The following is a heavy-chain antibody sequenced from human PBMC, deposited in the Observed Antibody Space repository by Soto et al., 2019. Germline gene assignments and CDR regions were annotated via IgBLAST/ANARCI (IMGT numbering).Heavy chain of an antibody. J-gene: IGHJ4*02. CDR3: ARVDDILTGYYLFDY. CDR2: INPSGGST. D-gene: IGHD3-9*01. Sequence: ASVKVSCTASGYTFTSYYMHWVRQAPGQGLEWMGIINPSGGSTSYAQKFQGRVTMTRDTSTSTVYMELSSLRSEDTAVYYCARVDDILTGYYLFDYWGQGTLVTVSS. CDR1: GYTFTSYY. V-gene: IGHV1-46*03.